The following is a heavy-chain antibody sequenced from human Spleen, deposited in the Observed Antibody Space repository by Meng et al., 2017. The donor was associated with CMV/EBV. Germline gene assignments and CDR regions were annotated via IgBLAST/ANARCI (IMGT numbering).Heavy chain of an antibody. J-gene: IGHJ3*02. Sequence: GGSLRLSCAASGFTFNSYSMNWVRQAPGKGLEWVSYISSSIRTIHYADSVKGRFTISRDNDKNSLFLQMNSLRAEDTAVYYCAKRAYDRGGAHPIWGQGTMVTVSS. V-gene: IGHV3-48*04. CDR2: ISSSIRTI. CDR1: GFTFNSYS. CDR3: AKRAYDRGGAHPI. D-gene: IGHD3-22*01.